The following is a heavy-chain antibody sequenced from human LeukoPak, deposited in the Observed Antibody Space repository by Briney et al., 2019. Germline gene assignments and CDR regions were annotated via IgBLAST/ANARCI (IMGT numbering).Heavy chain of an antibody. CDR3: TTVSYVGGY. J-gene: IGHJ4*02. D-gene: IGHD3-10*02. Sequence: GGSLRLSCAASGLTFTNAWMSWVRQAPGKGLEWVARIITKADGGTTDYAAPVKGRFTISRDDSKNTLYLQMNSLKTEDTAVYYCTTVSYVGGYWGQGTLVTVSS. V-gene: IGHV3-15*01. CDR2: IITKADGGTT. CDR1: GLTFTNAW.